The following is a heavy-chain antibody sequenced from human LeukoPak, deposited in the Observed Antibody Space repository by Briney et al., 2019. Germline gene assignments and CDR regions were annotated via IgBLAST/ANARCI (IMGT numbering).Heavy chain of an antibody. D-gene: IGHD5-18*01. CDR1: GFTFDDYA. V-gene: IGHV3-9*01. J-gene: IGHJ6*03. Sequence: PGGSLRLSCAASGFTFDDYAMHWVRQAPGKGLEWVSGISWNSGSIGYADSVKGRFTISRDNAKNSLYLQMNSLRAEDTAVYYCARGYTATLVLYYYYYMDVWGKGTTVTVSS. CDR3: ARGYTATLVLYYYYYMDV. CDR2: ISWNSGSI.